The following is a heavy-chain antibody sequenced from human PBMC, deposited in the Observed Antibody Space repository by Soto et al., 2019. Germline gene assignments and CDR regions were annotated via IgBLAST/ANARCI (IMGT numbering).Heavy chain of an antibody. CDR1: GYTFTSYG. V-gene: IGHV1-18*01. J-gene: IGHJ6*02. CDR2: ISAYNGNT. CDR3: ARECITMVRGVSMCWDYYGMDV. D-gene: IGHD3-10*01. Sequence: QVQLVQSGAEVKKPGASVKVSCKASGYTFTSYGISWVRQAPGQGLEWMGWISAYNGNTNYAQKLQGRVTMTTDTSTSKAYMELRGLRADDTAVYYCARECITMVRGVSMCWDYYGMDVWGQGDTVTVSS.